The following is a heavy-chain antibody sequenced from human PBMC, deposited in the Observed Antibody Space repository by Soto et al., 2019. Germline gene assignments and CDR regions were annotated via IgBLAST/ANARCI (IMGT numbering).Heavy chain of an antibody. D-gene: IGHD6-13*01. CDR3: AKDLGYGSSWRYALDM. J-gene: IGHJ3*02. CDR1: GLTFSSYA. V-gene: IGHV3-23*01. CDR2: ISGSGTIT. Sequence: VGSLRLSCGASGLTFSSYAMNWVRQTPGQGLEWVSGISGSGTITHYADSVKGRFTISRDNSRNTLHLQMLSLRAEDTGVYYCAKDLGYGSSWRYALDMWGQGTLVTVSS.